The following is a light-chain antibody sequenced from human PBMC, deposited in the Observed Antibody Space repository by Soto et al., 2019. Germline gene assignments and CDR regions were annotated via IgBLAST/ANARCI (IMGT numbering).Light chain of an antibody. CDR3: QQYNNWPPST. Sequence: EIVMTQSPATLSVSPGERATLSCRASQSVSSNLAWYQQKPGQAPRLLIYGASTRATGIPASFSGSGSGTEFTITISSLQSEDFAVYDWQQYNNWPPSTVGQGTKLEIK. CDR1: QSVSSN. CDR2: GAS. J-gene: IGKJ2*01. V-gene: IGKV3-15*01.